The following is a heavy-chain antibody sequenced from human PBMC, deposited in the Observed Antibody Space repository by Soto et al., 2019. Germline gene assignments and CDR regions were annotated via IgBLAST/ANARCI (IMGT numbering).Heavy chain of an antibody. Sequence: ASVKVSCKASGYTFTSYGISWVRQAPGQGLEWMGWISAYNGNTNYAQKLQGRVTMTTDTSTSTAYMELRSLRSDDTAVYYCARDDVTYYDFWSGQIGGNWFDPWGQGTLVTVS. D-gene: IGHD3-3*01. CDR3: ARDDVTYYDFWSGQIGGNWFDP. V-gene: IGHV1-18*04. CDR2: ISAYNGNT. J-gene: IGHJ5*02. CDR1: GYTFTSYG.